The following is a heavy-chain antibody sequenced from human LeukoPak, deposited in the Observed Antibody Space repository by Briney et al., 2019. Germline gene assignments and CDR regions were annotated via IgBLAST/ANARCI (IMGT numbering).Heavy chain of an antibody. Sequence: SETLSLTCTVSGGSISSYYWSWIRQPPGKGLEWIGYIYYSGSTNYNPSLKSRVTISVDTSKNQFSLKLSSVTAADTAVYYCARKAVAGTGYFDYWGQGTLVTVSS. CDR1: GGSISSYY. CDR3: ARKAVAGTGYFDY. V-gene: IGHV4-59*01. D-gene: IGHD6-19*01. J-gene: IGHJ4*02. CDR2: IYYSGST.